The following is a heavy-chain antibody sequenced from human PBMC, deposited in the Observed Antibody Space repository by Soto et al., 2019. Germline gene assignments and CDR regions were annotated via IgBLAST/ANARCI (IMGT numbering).Heavy chain of an antibody. V-gene: IGHV3-13*01. Sequence: GGSLRLSCAASGFTFSTYDMHWVRQATGKGLEWVSGIDTAGDTHYPGSVKGRFTISRENAKNSLYLQMNSLRAEDTAVYYCAREYGSGSSPPWFDPWGQGTLVTVSS. D-gene: IGHD3-10*01. CDR1: GFTFSTYD. CDR3: AREYGSGSSPPWFDP. J-gene: IGHJ5*02. CDR2: IDTAGDT.